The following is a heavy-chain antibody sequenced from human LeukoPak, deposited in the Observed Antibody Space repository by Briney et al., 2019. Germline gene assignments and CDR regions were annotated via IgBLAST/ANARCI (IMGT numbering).Heavy chain of an antibody. J-gene: IGHJ4*02. D-gene: IGHD2-15*01. Sequence: SETLSLTCTVSGGSISSYYWNWIRQPPGKGLEWIGYIYYSGRTNYNPSLKSRVTMSVDTSKNQFSLKLSSVTAADTAVYYCASSAGGRREKLVNFDYWGQGTLVTVSS. CDR1: GGSISSYY. CDR3: ASSAGGRREKLVNFDY. CDR2: IYYSGRT. V-gene: IGHV4-59*08.